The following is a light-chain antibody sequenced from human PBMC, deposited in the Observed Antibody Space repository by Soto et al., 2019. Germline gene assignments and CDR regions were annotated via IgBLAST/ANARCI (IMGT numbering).Light chain of an antibody. V-gene: IGKV3-15*01. Sequence: DIVMTHSPATLSVSPGERATLSLSASQSVSSNLAWYQQKPGQAPRLLIYGASTRATGIPARFSGSGSGTDFTLTISRLEPEDFAVYYCQHYGSSPPITFGQGTRLEL. CDR1: QSVSSN. CDR3: QHYGSSPPIT. CDR2: GAS. J-gene: IGKJ5*01.